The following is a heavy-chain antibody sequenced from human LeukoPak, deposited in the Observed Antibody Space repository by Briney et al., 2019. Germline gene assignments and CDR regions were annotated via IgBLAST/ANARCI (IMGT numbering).Heavy chain of an antibody. V-gene: IGHV3-53*01. D-gene: IGHD6-13*01. CDR2: IYSGGST. CDR3: AKGHRQLVPFLDY. Sequence: GGSLRLSCAASGFTVSSNYMRWVRQAPGKGLEWVSVIYSGGSTYYADSVKGRFTISRDNSKNTLYPQMNSLRAEDTAVYYCAKGHRQLVPFLDYWGQGTLVTVSS. J-gene: IGHJ4*02. CDR1: GFTVSSNY.